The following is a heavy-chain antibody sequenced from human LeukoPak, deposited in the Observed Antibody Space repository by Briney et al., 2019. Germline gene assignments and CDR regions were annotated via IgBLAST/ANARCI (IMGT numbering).Heavy chain of an antibody. J-gene: IGHJ4*02. CDR2: IYNDGRT. V-gene: IGHV3-53*01. Sequence: GGSLRLSCAASGFIVNNKYMTWVRQAPGKGLEWVSLIYNDGRTYYADSVKGRCTISRDNSKNTLYLQMNSLRAEDTAVYYCAKANSITIFGVISPVDYWGQGTLVTVSS. CDR3: AKANSITIFGVISPVDY. D-gene: IGHD3-3*01. CDR1: GFIVNNKY.